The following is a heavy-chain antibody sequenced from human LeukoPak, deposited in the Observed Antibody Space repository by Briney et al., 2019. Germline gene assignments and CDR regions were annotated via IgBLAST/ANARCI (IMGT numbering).Heavy chain of an antibody. D-gene: IGHD6-19*01. Sequence: PGGSLRLSCAASGFTFSAYNMNWVRRTPGKGLEWVSSITTSSSYMFYADSVRGRFTISRDNAENSLYLQMNSLRDEDTAVYYCARDPYSGGYGAYYYYYMDVWGKGTTVTVSS. V-gene: IGHV3-21*01. CDR2: ITTSSSYM. CDR3: ARDPYSGGYGAYYYYYMDV. J-gene: IGHJ6*03. CDR1: GFTFSAYN.